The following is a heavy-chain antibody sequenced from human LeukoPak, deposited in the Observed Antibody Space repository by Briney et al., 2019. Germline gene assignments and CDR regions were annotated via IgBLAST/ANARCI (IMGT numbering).Heavy chain of an antibody. CDR1: GFTFSSYG. J-gene: IGHJ4*02. V-gene: IGHV3-33*01. Sequence: GGSLRLSCAASGFTFSSYGIHWVRQAPGKGLEWVAVVWSDGTNKYYADSVKGRFTISRDNSKNTLSLQMNSLRAEDTAVYYCARERPIITYFDYWGQGTLVTVSS. D-gene: IGHD5-24*01. CDR2: VWSDGTNK. CDR3: ARERPIITYFDY.